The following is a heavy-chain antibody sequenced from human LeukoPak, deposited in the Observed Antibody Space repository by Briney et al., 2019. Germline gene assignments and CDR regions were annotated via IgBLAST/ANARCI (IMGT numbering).Heavy chain of an antibody. CDR1: GFTFGDYA. V-gene: IGHV3-49*03. Sequence: GGSLRLSCTASGFTFGDYAMSWFRQAPGKGLEWVGFIRSKAYGGTTEYAASVKGRFTISRDDSKSIAYLQMNSLKTEDTAVYYCTSPSYVWGSYRTVDAFDIWGQGTMVTVSS. CDR2: IRSKAYGGTT. D-gene: IGHD3-16*02. J-gene: IGHJ3*02. CDR3: TSPSYVWGSYRTVDAFDI.